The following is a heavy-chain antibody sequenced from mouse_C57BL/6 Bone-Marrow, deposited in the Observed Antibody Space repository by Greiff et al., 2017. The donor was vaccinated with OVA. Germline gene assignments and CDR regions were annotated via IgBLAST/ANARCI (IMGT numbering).Heavy chain of an antibody. D-gene: IGHD1-1*01. CDR1: GYTFTDHI. Sequence: QVQLQQSGAELASPGASVTLSCKASGYTFTDHIMNWVKKRPGQGLEWIGRIYPVSGETNYNQKFMGKATFSVDRSSSTVYMVLNSLTSEDPAVYYGGRTRKCIYYYGSSFVYYAMDYWSQGTSVTVSS. CDR2: IYPVSGET. CDR3: GRTRKCIYYYGSSFVYYAMDY. V-gene: IGHV1-11*01. J-gene: IGHJ4*01.